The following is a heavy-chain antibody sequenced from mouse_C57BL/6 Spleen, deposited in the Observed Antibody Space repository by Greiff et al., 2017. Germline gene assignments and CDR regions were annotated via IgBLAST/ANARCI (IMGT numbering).Heavy chain of an antibody. D-gene: IGHD1-1*01. Sequence: QVQLQQPGAELVKPGASVKLSCKASGYTFTSYWMQWVKQRPGQGLEWIGEIDPSDSYTNYNQKFKGKATLTVDTSSSTAYMKLSSLTSEDSAVYYCSRTPYYYGCSYWYFEGWGTGTTVTAAS. V-gene: IGHV1-50*01. CDR2: IDPSDSYT. J-gene: IGHJ1*03. CDR1: GYTFTSYW. CDR3: SRTPYYYGCSYWYFEG.